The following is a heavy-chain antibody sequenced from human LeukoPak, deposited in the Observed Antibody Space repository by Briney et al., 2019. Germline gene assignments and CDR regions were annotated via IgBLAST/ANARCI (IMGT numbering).Heavy chain of an antibody. CDR2: IYSGGST. Sequence: GGSLRLSCAASGFTVSSNYMSWVRQAPGKGLEWVSVIYSGGSTYYADSVKGRFTISRDNSKNTLYLQMNSLRAEDTAVYYCARGARVGATWNYYYYYMDVWGKGTTVTVSS. CDR3: ARGARVGATWNYYYYYMDV. CDR1: GFTVSSNY. D-gene: IGHD1-26*01. J-gene: IGHJ6*03. V-gene: IGHV3-66*02.